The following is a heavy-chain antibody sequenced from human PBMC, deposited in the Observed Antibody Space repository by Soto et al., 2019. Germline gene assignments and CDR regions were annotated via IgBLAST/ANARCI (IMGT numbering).Heavy chain of an antibody. D-gene: IGHD4-17*01. V-gene: IGHV4-59*01. J-gene: IGHJ5*02. CDR2: IYYSGST. Sequence: SETLSLTCTVSGGSISSYYWSWIRQPPGKGLEWIGYIYYSGSTNYNPSLKSRVTISVDTSKNQFSLKLSPVTAADTAVYYCAREALDYGDYDSWFDPWGQGTLVTGSS. CDR3: AREALDYGDYDSWFDP. CDR1: GGSISSYY.